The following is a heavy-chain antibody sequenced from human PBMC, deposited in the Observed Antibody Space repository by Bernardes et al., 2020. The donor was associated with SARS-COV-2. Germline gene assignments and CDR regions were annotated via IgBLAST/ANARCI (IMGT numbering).Heavy chain of an antibody. CDR2: IQTGGTT. D-gene: IGHD2-2*01. V-gene: IGHV3-53*01. CDR3: ATAVQYCGSSNCPPES. Sequence: GGSLRLSCAASGFSVSSNYMSWVRQAPGKGLEWVSVIQTGGTTYYADSVQGRFTISRDSSKNTLYLQMNSLRAEDTAVYYCATAVQYCGSSNCPPESWGQGTLVTVSS. J-gene: IGHJ5*02. CDR1: GFSVSSNY.